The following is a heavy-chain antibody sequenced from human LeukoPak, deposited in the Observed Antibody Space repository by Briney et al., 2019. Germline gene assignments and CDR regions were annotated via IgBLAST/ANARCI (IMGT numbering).Heavy chain of an antibody. CDR2: ISGSGGTT. J-gene: IGHJ4*02. CDR3: AKDSSTTVTTKGGPRRSFDY. Sequence: GGSLRLSCGGSGFTFSSYVMSWVRQAPGKGLDWVSVISGSGGTTYYADSVKGRFTISRDNSKNTLYLQMNSLRAEDTAIYYCAKDSSTTVTTKGGPRRSFDYWGLGTLVTVSS. D-gene: IGHD4-17*01. V-gene: IGHV3-23*01. CDR1: GFTFSSYV.